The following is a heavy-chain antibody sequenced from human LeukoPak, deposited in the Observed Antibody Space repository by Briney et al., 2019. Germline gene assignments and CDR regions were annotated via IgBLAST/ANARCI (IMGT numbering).Heavy chain of an antibody. Sequence: GGSLRLSCAASGFTVSSNYMSWVRQAPGKGLEWVSVIYSGGSTYYADSVKGRFTISRDNSKNTLYLQMNSLRAEDTAVYYCARESYYDSSGTYYFDYWGQGTLVTVSS. V-gene: IGHV3-66*01. D-gene: IGHD3-22*01. CDR3: ARESYYDSSGTYYFDY. CDR1: GFTVSSNY. J-gene: IGHJ4*02. CDR2: IYSGGST.